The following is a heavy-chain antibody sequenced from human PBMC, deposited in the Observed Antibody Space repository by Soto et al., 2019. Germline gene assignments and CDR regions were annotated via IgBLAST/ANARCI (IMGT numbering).Heavy chain of an antibody. Sequence: ASVNVSCKSSGYTFTGYYIHWVRQAPGQGLEWMGWINPNSGGTNYAQKFQGRVTMTRDTSISTAYMELSRLRSDDTAVYYCARVDYSNYVPYYGMDVWGQGTTVTVSS. CDR2: INPNSGGT. J-gene: IGHJ6*02. CDR1: GYTFTGYY. CDR3: ARVDYSNYVPYYGMDV. D-gene: IGHD4-4*01. V-gene: IGHV1-2*02.